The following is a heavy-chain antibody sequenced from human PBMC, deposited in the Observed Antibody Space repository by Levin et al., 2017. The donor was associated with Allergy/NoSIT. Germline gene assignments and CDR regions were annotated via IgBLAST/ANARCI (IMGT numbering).Heavy chain of an antibody. J-gene: IGHJ4*02. CDR2: FSHIGSP. Sequence: SETLSLTCGVHGESVSKYFWTWIRQPPGKGLEWIGEFSHIGSPNYNSSLKSRVTIMLDTSKNQLSLKLKSVTAADTAMYYCASPGSDSGWYRIFDYWGQGTQVTVSS. D-gene: IGHD6-19*01. CDR1: GESVSKYF. CDR3: ASPGSDSGWYRIFDY. V-gene: IGHV4-34*01.